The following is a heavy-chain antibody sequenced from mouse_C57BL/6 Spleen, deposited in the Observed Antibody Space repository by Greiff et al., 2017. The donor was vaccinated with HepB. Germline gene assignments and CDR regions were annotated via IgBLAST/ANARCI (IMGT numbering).Heavy chain of an antibody. V-gene: IGHV1-4*01. CDR1: GYTFTSYT. D-gene: IGHD4-1*01. CDR2: INPSSGYT. Sequence: VQLQQSGAELARPGASVKMSCKASGYTFTSYTMHWVKQRPGQGLEWIGYINPSSGYTKYNQKFKDKATLTADKSSSTAYMQLSSLTSEDSAVYYCARTLLTDHYFDYWGQGTTLTVSS. J-gene: IGHJ2*01. CDR3: ARTLLTDHYFDY.